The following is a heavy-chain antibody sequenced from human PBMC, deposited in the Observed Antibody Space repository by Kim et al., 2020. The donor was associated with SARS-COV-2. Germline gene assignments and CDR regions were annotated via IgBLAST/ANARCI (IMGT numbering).Heavy chain of an antibody. D-gene: IGHD1-26*01. CDR1: GFTFSSYW. Sequence: GGSLRLSCAASGFTFSSYWMTWVRQAPGKGLEWVASIKQEGNGKYYVDSVKGRFTIPSDNAKNPLHLQMNIQRAEDTADDYFKRPTRGGTLDYFCHGALV. CDR3: KRPTRGGTLDY. J-gene: IGHJ4*01. V-gene: IGHV3-7*03. CDR2: IKQEGNGK.